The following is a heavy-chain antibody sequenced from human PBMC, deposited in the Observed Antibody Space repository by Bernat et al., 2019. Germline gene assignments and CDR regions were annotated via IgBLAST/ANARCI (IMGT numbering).Heavy chain of an antibody. V-gene: IGHV4-4*02. CDR1: GGSISSYW. CDR2: IYHSGST. J-gene: IGHJ3*02. CDR3: ARDTRGWNDAFDI. Sequence: QVQLQESGPGLVKPSETLSLTCTVSGGSISSYWWSWVRQPPGKGLEWIGEIYHSGSTNYNPSLKSRVTISVDKSKNQFSLKLSSVTAADTAVYYCARDTRGWNDAFDIWGQGTMVTVSS. D-gene: IGHD1-1*01.